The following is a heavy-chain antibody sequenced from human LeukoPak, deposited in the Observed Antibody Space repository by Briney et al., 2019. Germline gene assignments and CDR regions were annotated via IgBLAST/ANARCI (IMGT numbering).Heavy chain of an antibody. Sequence: ASVKVSCKASGYTFTSYGISWVRQAPGQGLEWMGWISAYNGNTNYAQKLQGRVTMTTDTSTSTAYMELRSLRSDDTAVYYCARDLGYCSGGSCYFYYYYGMDVWGQGTTVTVSS. J-gene: IGHJ6*02. CDR3: ARDLGYCSGGSCYFYYYYGMDV. D-gene: IGHD2-15*01. CDR2: ISAYNGNT. CDR1: GYTFTSYG. V-gene: IGHV1-18*01.